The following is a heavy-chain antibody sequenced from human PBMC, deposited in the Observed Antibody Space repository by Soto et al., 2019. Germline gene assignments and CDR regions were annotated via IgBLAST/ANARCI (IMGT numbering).Heavy chain of an antibody. CDR2: IYYSGST. J-gene: IGHJ4*02. CDR1: GGSISSYY. Sequence: SETLSLTCTVSGGSISSYYWSWIRQPPGKGLEWIGYIYYSGSTNYNPSLKSRVTISVDTSKNQFSLKLSSVTAADTAVYYCARQDSSGWYGSIDYWGQGTLVTVSS. V-gene: IGHV4-59*08. D-gene: IGHD6-19*01. CDR3: ARQDSSGWYGSIDY.